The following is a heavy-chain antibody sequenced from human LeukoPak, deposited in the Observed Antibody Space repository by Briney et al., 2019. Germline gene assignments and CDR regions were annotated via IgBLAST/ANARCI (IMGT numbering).Heavy chain of an antibody. Sequence: GASVKVSCKACGYTFTRYAMDWVRQAPGQRLECMGWRNPGKGNTTYSQEFQGRVTITRDTSASTGYMELSSQRSEDTAVYYCARGYDYGDPRTDYYGMDVWGQGTTVTVSS. J-gene: IGHJ6*02. CDR1: GYTFTRYA. V-gene: IGHV1-3*02. CDR2: RNPGKGNT. D-gene: IGHD4-17*01. CDR3: ARGYDYGDPRTDYYGMDV.